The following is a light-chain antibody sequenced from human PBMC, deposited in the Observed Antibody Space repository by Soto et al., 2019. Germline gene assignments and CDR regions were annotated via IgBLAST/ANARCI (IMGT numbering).Light chain of an antibody. CDR1: RSIRAY. J-gene: IGKJ4*01. CDR2: GAT. CDR3: QQTFSVTPLT. V-gene: IGKV1-39*01. Sequence: DIQMTQSPSSLSASVGDTVTISCRASRSIRAYLNWYQHKPGKAPILLIYGATTLHSGVPSRFSGSRSGTDFSLTISSLQPEDFATYYCQQTFSVTPLTFGGGTKVQI.